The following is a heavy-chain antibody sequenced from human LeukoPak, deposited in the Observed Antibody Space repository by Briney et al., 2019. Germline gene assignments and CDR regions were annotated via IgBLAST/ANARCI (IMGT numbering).Heavy chain of an antibody. J-gene: IGHJ6*02. V-gene: IGHV3-74*01. D-gene: IGHD5-24*01. Sequence: GGSLRLACAASGFTFSNYWMHWVRQAPAKGLVWVSRINSDGSSTGYADSVKCRFTISRDNAKNTLYLQMSSLRAEDTAVYYCAKMSLHYYYMDVWGQGTTVTVSS. CDR2: INSDGSST. CDR3: AKMSLHYYYMDV. CDR1: GFTFSNYW.